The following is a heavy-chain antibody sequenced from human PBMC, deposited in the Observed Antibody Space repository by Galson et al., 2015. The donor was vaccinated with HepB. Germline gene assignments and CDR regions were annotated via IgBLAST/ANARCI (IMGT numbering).Heavy chain of an antibody. CDR2: ISGSSAYI. Sequence: SLRLSCAASGFTFNTYSMIWVRQAPGQGLQWVSAISGSSAYIFYADSVEGRFTISRDNAKNSLNLQMNSLRAEDTAIYYCASRRRFKTGSGPEDYWGQGTLVTVSS. CDR1: GFTFNTYS. CDR3: ASRRRFKTGSGPEDY. J-gene: IGHJ4*02. V-gene: IGHV3-21*01. D-gene: IGHD2-8*02.